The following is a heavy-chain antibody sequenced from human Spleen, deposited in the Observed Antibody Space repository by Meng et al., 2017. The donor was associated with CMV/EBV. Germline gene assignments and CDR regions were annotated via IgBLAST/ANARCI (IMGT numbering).Heavy chain of an antibody. Sequence: GESLKISCAASGFTFSGYWMTWVRQAPGKGLEWVASIKEDATTTYYVDSVRGRLTISRDNAKSSLYLQMNSLRAEDTAVYYCARWVLYSGYYSIDYWGQGTRVTVSS. CDR2: IKEDATTT. CDR1: GFTFSGYW. J-gene: IGHJ4*02. D-gene: IGHD5-12*01. CDR3: ARWVLYSGYYSIDY. V-gene: IGHV3-7*01.